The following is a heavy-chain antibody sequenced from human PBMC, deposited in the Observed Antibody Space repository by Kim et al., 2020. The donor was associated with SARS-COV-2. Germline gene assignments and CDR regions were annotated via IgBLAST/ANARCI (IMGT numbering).Heavy chain of an antibody. CDR3: ARLGYTYYYDSSGYSHFDY. V-gene: IGHV5-51*01. CDR1: GYSFTSYW. D-gene: IGHD3-22*01. J-gene: IGHJ4*02. CDR2: IYPGDSDT. Sequence: GESLKISCKGSGYSFTSYWIGWVRQMPGKGLEWMGIIYPGDSDTRYSPSFQGQVTISADKSISTAYLQWSSLKASDTAMYYCARLGYTYYYDSSGYSHFDYWGQGTLVTVSS.